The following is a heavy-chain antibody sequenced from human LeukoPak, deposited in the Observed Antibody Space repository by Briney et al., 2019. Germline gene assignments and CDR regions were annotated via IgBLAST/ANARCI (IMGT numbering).Heavy chain of an antibody. CDR1: GYTFTSYD. V-gene: IGHV1-8*03. CDR2: MNPNSGNT. D-gene: IGHD3-16*01. J-gene: IGHJ4*02. Sequence: ASVKVSCKASGYTFTSYDINWVRQATGQGLEWMGWMNPNSGNTGYAQKFQGRVTITRNTSISTAYMELSSLRSEDTAVYYCARGLREGGFEDYWGQGTLVTVSS. CDR3: ARGLREGGFEDY.